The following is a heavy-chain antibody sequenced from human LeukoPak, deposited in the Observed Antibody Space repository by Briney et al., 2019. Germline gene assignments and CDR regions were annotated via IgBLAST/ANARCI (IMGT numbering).Heavy chain of an antibody. CDR1: GFTFDDYA. D-gene: IGHD6-13*01. V-gene: IGHV3-9*01. CDR2: ISWNSGSI. CDR3: AKDIAAAGVYFQH. J-gene: IGHJ1*01. Sequence: GGSLRLSCAASGFTFDDYAMHWVRQAPGKGLEWVSGISWNSGSIGYADSVKGRFTISRDNAKNSLYLQMNSLRAEDTALYYCAKDIAAAGVYFQHWGQGTLVTVSS.